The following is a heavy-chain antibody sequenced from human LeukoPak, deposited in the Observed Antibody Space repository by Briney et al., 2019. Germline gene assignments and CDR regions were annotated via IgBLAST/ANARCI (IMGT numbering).Heavy chain of an antibody. V-gene: IGHV3-30*04. J-gene: IGHJ6*04. CDR2: VSYDGDNK. D-gene: IGHD3-10*01. CDR1: GFTFSGYA. Sequence: GGSLRHSCAASGFTFSGYAMHWVRQAPGKGLEWVAVVSYDGDNKYYADSVKGRFTISRDNSKNTLYLQMNSLRAEDTAVYYCAKEERYYGSGGRYGIDVWGKGTTVTVSS. CDR3: AKEERYYGSGGRYGIDV.